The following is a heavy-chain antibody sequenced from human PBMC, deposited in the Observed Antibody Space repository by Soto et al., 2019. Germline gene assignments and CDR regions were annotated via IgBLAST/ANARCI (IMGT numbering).Heavy chain of an antibody. Sequence: QVRLQQWGAGLLKPSETLSLTCAVYGGSFSGYYWSWIRQPPGKGLEWIGEINHSGSTNYNPSLKRRVDISRDTSKHQVSLKLNSVTAADTGVYYCARGPLIQAAVSKTYDIGGQGTMDTVPS. D-gene: IGHD2-15*01. CDR2: INHSGST. CDR3: ARGPLIQAAVSKTYDI. CDR1: GGSFSGYY. V-gene: IGHV4-34*01. J-gene: IGHJ3*02.